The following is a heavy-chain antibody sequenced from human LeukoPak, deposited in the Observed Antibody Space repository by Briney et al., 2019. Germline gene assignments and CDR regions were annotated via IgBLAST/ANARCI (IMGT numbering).Heavy chain of an antibody. CDR3: ARDSVVRGVEY. CDR2: IYSGGTT. D-gene: IGHD3-10*01. CDR1: GFTFSSNY. J-gene: IGHJ4*02. V-gene: IGHV3-53*01. Sequence: PGGSLRLSCAASGFTFSSNYMTWVRQAQGKGLEWVSVIYSGGTTYYADSVKGRFTISRDNSKNTLYLQMNSLRAEDTAVYYCARDSVVRGVEYWGQGTLVTVSS.